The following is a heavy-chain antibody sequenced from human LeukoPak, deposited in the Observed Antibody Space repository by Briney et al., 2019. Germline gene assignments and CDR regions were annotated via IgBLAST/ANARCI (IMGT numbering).Heavy chain of an antibody. D-gene: IGHD2-15*01. Sequence: GGSLRLSCAASGFTFSSYGVHWVRQAPGKGLEWVAVIWYDGSNKYYADSVKGRFTISRDNSKNTLYLQMNSLRAEDTAVYYCARDGANTGGIVVVVAATDYYGMDVWGQGPRSPSP. V-gene: IGHV3-33*01. CDR2: IWYDGSNK. J-gene: IGHJ6*02. CDR3: ARDGANTGGIVVVVAATDYYGMDV. CDR1: GFTFSSYG.